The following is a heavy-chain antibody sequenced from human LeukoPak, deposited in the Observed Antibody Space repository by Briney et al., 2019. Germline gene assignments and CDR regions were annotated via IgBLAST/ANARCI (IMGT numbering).Heavy chain of an antibody. Sequence: GGSLRLSCSASGFTFSGYAMHWVRQAPGKGLEYVSGIPSNGGTTYYADSVKGRFTISRDNSKNTLYLQMSSLRAEDTAVYFCVRDRVVVTATFDCWGQGTLVTVSS. CDR2: IPSNGGTT. CDR1: GFTFSGYA. V-gene: IGHV3-64D*06. J-gene: IGHJ4*02. CDR3: VRDRVVVTATFDC. D-gene: IGHD2-21*02.